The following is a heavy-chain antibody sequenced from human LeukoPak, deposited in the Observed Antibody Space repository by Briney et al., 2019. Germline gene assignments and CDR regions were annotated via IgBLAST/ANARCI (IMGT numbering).Heavy chain of an antibody. CDR2: IYSGGRT. Sequence: GGSLRLSCAASGFTVSRNYMSWVRQAPGKGLEWVSVIYSGGRTYYADSVKGRFTISRDNSKNTLYLQMNSLKTEVTAVYYCTTVFFTVYAIPLLPDYWGQGTLVTVSS. CDR3: TTVFFTVYAIPLLPDY. J-gene: IGHJ4*02. CDR1: GFTVSRNY. V-gene: IGHV3-66*01. D-gene: IGHD2-8*01.